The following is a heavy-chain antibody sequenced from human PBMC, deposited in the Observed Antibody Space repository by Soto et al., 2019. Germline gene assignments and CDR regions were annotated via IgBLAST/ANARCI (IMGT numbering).Heavy chain of an antibody. V-gene: IGHV3-23*01. CDR3: AKGLINGRWYAAD. Sequence: EVHLLESGGGLVHPGESLRLSCGASGFTFSSCVMTWVRQAPGKGLEWVSCITDSGASTYYADSVKGRFTISRDNSKNTVYLQMNNLRAEDTGVYYCAKGLINGRWYAADWGQGTLVTVSS. J-gene: IGHJ4*02. CDR2: ITDSGAST. D-gene: IGHD6-13*01. CDR1: GFTFSSCV.